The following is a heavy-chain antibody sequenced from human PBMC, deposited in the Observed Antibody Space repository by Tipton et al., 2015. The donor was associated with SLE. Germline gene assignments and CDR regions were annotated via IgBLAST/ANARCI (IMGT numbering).Heavy chain of an antibody. D-gene: IGHD4-17*01. V-gene: IGHV4-61*08. CDR2: ILYSGDT. CDR1: GGSISSGDYY. J-gene: IGHJ4*02. CDR3: ARDDPDGDGGGIPGDY. Sequence: TLSLTCTVSGGSISSGDYYWSWIRQPPGKGLEWIGNILYSGDTNYNPSLKSRVTISLDTSRKQFSLSLNSVTAADTAVYFCARDDPDGDGGGIPGDYWGQGTLVTVS.